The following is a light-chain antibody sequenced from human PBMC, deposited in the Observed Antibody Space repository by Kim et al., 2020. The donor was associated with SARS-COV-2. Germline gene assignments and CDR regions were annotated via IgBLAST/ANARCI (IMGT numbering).Light chain of an antibody. Sequence: EIVLTQSPATLSLSPGERATLSCRASQSVGRNLDWYQQKPGQAPRLLLYDASSRSTGIPARFSGSGSGTDFTLTISSLGPEDFAVYYCQQCNNCPALTFGGGTKVDIK. V-gene: IGKV3-11*01. CDR2: DAS. CDR3: QQCNNCPALT. CDR1: QSVGRN. J-gene: IGKJ4*01.